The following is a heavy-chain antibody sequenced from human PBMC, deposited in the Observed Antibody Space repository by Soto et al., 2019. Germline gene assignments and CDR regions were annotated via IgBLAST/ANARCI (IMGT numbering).Heavy chain of an antibody. CDR3: AKDRSRGRVDRKYSIGWYNDAFDI. V-gene: IGHV3-23*01. D-gene: IGHD6-19*01. Sequence: GGSLRLSCAASGFTFSSYAMSWVRQAPGKGLEWVSAISGSGGSTYYADSVKGRFTISRDNSKNTPYLHMNSLRAEDTAVYYCAKDRSRGRVDRKYSIGWYNDAFDIWGQGTMVTVSS. CDR2: ISGSGGST. CDR1: GFTFSSYA. J-gene: IGHJ3*02.